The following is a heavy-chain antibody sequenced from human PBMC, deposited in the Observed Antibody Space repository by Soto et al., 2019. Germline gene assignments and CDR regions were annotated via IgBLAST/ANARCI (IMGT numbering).Heavy chain of an antibody. Sequence: QVQLVVSGGGLVTPGGSLRLSCASSGFTFSDYYMSWIRQAPGKGLEWLSYISPGSRYPAYADSVKGRFTISRDNARRSLSLQMNSLTVDDTAIYYCVRGGGGGLFDPWGQGSMVTVSS. CDR1: GFTFSDYY. V-gene: IGHV3-11*06. CDR2: ISPGSRYP. D-gene: IGHD2-15*01. CDR3: VRGGGGGLFDP. J-gene: IGHJ5*02.